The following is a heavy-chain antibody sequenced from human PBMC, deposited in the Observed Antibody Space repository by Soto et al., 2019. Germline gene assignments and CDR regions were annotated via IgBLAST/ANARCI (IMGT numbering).Heavy chain of an antibody. V-gene: IGHV1-69*01. D-gene: IGHD1-26*01. J-gene: IGHJ6*02. CDR1: GGTFSSYA. Sequence: QVQLVQSGAEVKKPGSSVKVSCKASGGTFSSYAISWVRQAPGQGLEWMGGIIPIFGTANYAQKFQGRVTITADESTITAYMELSSLRSEDTAVYYCARERKASTRWGYYYYYYGMDVWGQGTTVTVSS. CDR2: IIPIFGTA. CDR3: ARERKASTRWGYYYYYYGMDV.